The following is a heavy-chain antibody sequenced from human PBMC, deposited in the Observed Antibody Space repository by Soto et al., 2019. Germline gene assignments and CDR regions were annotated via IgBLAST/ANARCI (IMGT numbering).Heavy chain of an antibody. D-gene: IGHD2-15*01. V-gene: IGHV2-5*02. CDR3: AHKGGRGAGMDV. CDR1: GFSVSTSGVG. CDR2: IYWDDDK. Sequence: GPTLVNPTQTLTLTCTFSGFSVSTSGVGVAWIRQPPGKALEWLALIYWDDDKRYSPFLQSRVTITKDTSKNQVVLTMTNMDPVDTATYYCAHKGGRGAGMDVWGQGTTVTVSS. J-gene: IGHJ6*02.